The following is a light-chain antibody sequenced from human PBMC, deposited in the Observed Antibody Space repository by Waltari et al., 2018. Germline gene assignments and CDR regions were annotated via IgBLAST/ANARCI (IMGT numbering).Light chain of an antibody. CDR3: QQYNNWPPGT. Sequence: ETVVTQSPATLSVSPGERATLSCRTSQTIGRRFAWYQQKPGQAPRLVIYGASIRATGIPPRFSGSGSETEFALTISGLQSEDFAVYYCQQYNNWPPGTFGQGTKVGI. V-gene: IGKV3-15*01. CDR1: QTIGRR. CDR2: GAS. J-gene: IGKJ1*01.